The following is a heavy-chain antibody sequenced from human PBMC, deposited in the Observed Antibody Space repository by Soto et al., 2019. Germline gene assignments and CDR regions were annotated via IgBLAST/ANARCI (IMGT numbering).Heavy chain of an antibody. J-gene: IGHJ4*02. CDR2: IYTSGST. Sequence: QVQLQESGPGLVKPSETLSLTCTVSGGSISSYYWSWIRQPAGKGLEWIGRIYTSGSTNYNPSLKSRITLSVDTAKNQVSLKLSAVTAADTGVYDCARCRIVGARAIFEYWGQGTLVTVSS. V-gene: IGHV4-4*07. D-gene: IGHD1-26*01. CDR1: GGSISSYY. CDR3: ARCRIVGARAIFEY.